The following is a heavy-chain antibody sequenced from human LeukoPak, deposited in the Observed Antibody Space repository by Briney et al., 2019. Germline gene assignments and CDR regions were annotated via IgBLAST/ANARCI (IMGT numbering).Heavy chain of an antibody. D-gene: IGHD5-24*01. V-gene: IGHV4-31*03. CDR3: ARARRDGYNYFDY. CDR1: GGSISSGSYY. CDR2: IYYSGST. J-gene: IGHJ4*02. Sequence: PSQTLSLTCTVSGGSISSGSYYWSWIRQHPGKGLEWIGYIYYSGSTYYNPSLKSRLIISVDTSKNQFSLKLGSLTDTAVYYCARARRDGYNYFDYWGQGALVTVSS.